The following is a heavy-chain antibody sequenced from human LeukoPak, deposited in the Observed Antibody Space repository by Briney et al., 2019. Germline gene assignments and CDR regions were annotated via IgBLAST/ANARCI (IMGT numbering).Heavy chain of an antibody. CDR3: ARTNYYDSSGYWPGDY. CDR1: GYSFTSYW. V-gene: IGHV5-51*01. D-gene: IGHD3-22*01. Sequence: GESLKISYKGSGYSFTSYWIGWVRQMPGKGLEWMGIIYPGDSDTRYSPSFQGQVTISADKSISTAYLQWSSLKASDTAMYYCARTNYYDSSGYWPGDYWGQGTLVTVSS. J-gene: IGHJ4*02. CDR2: IYPGDSDT.